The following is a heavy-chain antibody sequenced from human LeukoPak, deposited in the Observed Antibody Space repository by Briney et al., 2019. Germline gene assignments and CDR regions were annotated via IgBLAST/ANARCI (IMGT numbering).Heavy chain of an antibody. CDR1: GFTFSSYA. D-gene: IGHD5-18*01. V-gene: IGHV3-23*01. CDR2: ISGSGGST. CDR3: AKDQSNIQLWLLFDY. Sequence: GGSLRLSCAASGFTFSSYAMSWVRQAPGKGPEWVSAISGSGGSTYYADSVKGRFTISRDNSKNTLYLQMNSLRAEDTAVYYCAKDQSNIQLWLLFDYWGQGTLVTVPS. J-gene: IGHJ4*02.